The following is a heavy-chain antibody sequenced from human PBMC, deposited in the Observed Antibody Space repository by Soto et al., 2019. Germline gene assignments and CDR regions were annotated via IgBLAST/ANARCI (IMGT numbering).Heavy chain of an antibody. CDR3: ARVRLVSVYYYYGMDV. CDR1: GGSISSGDYY. V-gene: IGHV4-30-4*01. Sequence: QVQLQESGPGLVKPSQTLSLTCTVSGGSISSGDYYWSWIRQPPGKGLEWIGYIYYSGSTYYNPSLKSRVTISVDTSKNQFSLKLSSVTAADTAVYYCARVRLVSVYYYYGMDVWGQGTTVTVSS. D-gene: IGHD3-9*01. J-gene: IGHJ6*02. CDR2: IYYSGST.